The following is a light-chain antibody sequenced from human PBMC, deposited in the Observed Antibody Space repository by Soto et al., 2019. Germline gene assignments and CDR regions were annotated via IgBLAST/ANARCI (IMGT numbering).Light chain of an antibody. CDR3: AAWDDSLNGYV. CDR2: SNN. V-gene: IGLV1-44*01. Sequence: QSVLTQPPSASGTPGQRVTISCSGSSSNIGSNTVNWYQQLPGTAPKHLIYSNNQRPSGVPDRCSGSKSGTSASLAISGLQSEDEADYYCAAWDDSLNGYVFGTGTKLTVL. J-gene: IGLJ1*01. CDR1: SSNIGSNT.